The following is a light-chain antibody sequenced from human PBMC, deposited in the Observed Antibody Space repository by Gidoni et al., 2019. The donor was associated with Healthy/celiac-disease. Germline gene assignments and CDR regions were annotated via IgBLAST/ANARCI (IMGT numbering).Light chain of an antibody. V-gene: IGKV3D-15*01. CDR1: QRVSSN. Sequence: EIVMTQSPATLSVSPGERATLSCRASQRVSSNLAWYQQKPGQAPRLLIYGASIRATGIPARFSGSGSGTEFTLTISSLQSEDFAVYYCQQYNNWPGFTFGPGTKVDIK. CDR2: GAS. J-gene: IGKJ3*01. CDR3: QQYNNWPGFT.